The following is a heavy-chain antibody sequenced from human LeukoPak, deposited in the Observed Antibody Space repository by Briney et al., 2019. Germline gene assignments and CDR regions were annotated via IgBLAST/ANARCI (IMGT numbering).Heavy chain of an antibody. V-gene: IGHV4-39*07. CDR1: GGSISSSSYY. CDR3: ARAQIALRFFDY. CDR2: IYYSGST. D-gene: IGHD5-12*01. J-gene: IGHJ4*02. Sequence: SETLSLTCTVSGGSISSSSYYWGWIRQPPGKGLEWIGSIYYSGSTYYNPSLKSRVTISVDTSKNQFSLKLSSVTAADTAVYYCARAQIALRFFDYWGQGTLVTVSS.